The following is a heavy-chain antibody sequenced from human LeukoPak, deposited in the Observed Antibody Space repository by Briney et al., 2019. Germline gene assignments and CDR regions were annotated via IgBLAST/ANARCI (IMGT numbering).Heavy chain of an antibody. D-gene: IGHD2-15*01. CDR1: GGTFSSYA. CDR3: ARVGEAPDIGGYYFDY. J-gene: IGHJ4*02. Sequence: SVKVSCKASGGTFSSYAISWVRQAPGQGLEWVGGIIPIFGTANYAQKFQGRVTITADESTSTAYMELSSLRSEDTAVYYCARVGEAPDIGGYYFDYWGQGALVTVSS. CDR2: IIPIFGTA. V-gene: IGHV1-69*13.